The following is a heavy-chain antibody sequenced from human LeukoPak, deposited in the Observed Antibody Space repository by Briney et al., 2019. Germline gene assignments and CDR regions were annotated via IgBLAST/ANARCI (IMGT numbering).Heavy chain of an antibody. J-gene: IGHJ6*02. CDR2: IYYSGST. CDR1: GGSISSYY. CDR3: ARGGSGSGSSTTPYYYYYGMDV. V-gene: IGHV4-59*01. Sequence: SETLSLTCTVSGGSISSYYWSWIRQPPGKRLEWIGYIYYSGSTNYNPSLKSRVTISVDTSKNQFSLKLSSVTAADTAVYYCARGGSGSGSSTTPYYYYYGMDVWGQGTTVTVSS. D-gene: IGHD1-26*01.